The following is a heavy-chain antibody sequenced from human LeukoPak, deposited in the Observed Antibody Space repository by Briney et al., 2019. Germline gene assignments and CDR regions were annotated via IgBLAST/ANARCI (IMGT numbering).Heavy chain of an antibody. D-gene: IGHD1-26*01. J-gene: IGHJ5*02. CDR3: AKDKASGYSGSYNGADWFDP. CDR2: FDPEDGET. CDR1: GYTLTELS. Sequence: ASVKVSCKVSGYTLTELSMHWVRQAPGKGLEWMGGFDPEDGETIYAQKFQGRVTMTTDTSTSTAYMELRSLRSDDTAVYYCAKDKASGYSGSYNGADWFDPWGQGTLVTVSS. V-gene: IGHV1-24*01.